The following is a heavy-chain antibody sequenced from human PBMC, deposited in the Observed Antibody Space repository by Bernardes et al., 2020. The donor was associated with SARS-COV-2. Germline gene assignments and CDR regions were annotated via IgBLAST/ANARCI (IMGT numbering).Heavy chain of an antibody. Sequence: SETLSPTCTVSGEPVGTFDWSWILQRPGNGLEWIGYIHGSGATDYGASLNGRVTISRDTSKNQFPLKVTYVTAADTAVYFCARGAWSMDSWGQGVLVTVSP. J-gene: IGHJ4*02. CDR1: GEPVGTFD. CDR2: IHGSGAT. CDR3: ARGAWSMDS. V-gene: IGHV4-59*02. D-gene: IGHD6-19*01.